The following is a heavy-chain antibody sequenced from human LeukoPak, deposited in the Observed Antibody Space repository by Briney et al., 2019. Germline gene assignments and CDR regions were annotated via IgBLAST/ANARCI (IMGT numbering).Heavy chain of an antibody. V-gene: IGHV3-53*01. D-gene: IGHD3-16*01. CDR1: RFTFSSYW. CDR2: IYSGGST. Sequence: GGSLRLSCAASRFTFSSYWMSWVRQAPGKGLEWVSVIYSGGSTYYADSVKGRFTISRDNAKSSLDLEMNSLRAEDTAVYYCARAMSTFGGVRNYFDSWGQGTLVTVSS. J-gene: IGHJ4*02. CDR3: ARAMSTFGGVRNYFDS.